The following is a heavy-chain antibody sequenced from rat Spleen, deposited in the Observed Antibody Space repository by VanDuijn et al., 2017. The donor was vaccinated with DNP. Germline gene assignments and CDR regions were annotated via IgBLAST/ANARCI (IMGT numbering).Heavy chain of an antibody. V-gene: IGHV2-16*01. J-gene: IGHJ2*01. CDR3: ARWHLYLSYFDY. CDR1: EFPLTRYG. D-gene: IGHD1-2*01. CDR2: IWGGGST. Sequence: QVQLKESGPGLVQPSRTLSLICTVSEFPLTRYGLSWVRQPPGKGLEWIAAIWGGGSTDYNSALKSRLSISRDTSKSQVLLKMSSLQTEDTAMYFCARWHLYLSYFDYWGQGVMVTVSS.